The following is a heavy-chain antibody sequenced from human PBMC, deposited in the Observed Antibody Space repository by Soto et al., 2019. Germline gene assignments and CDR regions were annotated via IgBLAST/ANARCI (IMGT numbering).Heavy chain of an antibody. J-gene: IGHJ5*02. D-gene: IGHD3-10*01. CDR1: GYTFTSYG. Sequence: QVQLVQSGAEVKKPGASVKVSCKASGYTFTSYGISWVRQAPGQGLEWMGWISAYNGNTNYAQKLQDRVTMTTDTTKRHAKMELRSMRSDDTAVYYGTRTQPINVLLWFGEPKHIWFDPWGQGTMVTVSS. V-gene: IGHV1-18*01. CDR2: ISAYNGNT. CDR3: TRTQPINVLLWFGEPKHIWFDP.